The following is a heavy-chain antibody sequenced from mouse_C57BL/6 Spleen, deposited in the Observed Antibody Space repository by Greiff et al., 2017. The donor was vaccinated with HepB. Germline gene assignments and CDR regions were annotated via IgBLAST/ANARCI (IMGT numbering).Heavy chain of an antibody. CDR3: ARESYYDYDEGYAMDY. J-gene: IGHJ4*01. Sequence: QVQLQQSGAELVKPGASVKISCKASGYAFSSYWMNWVKQRPGKGLEWIGQIYPGDGDTNYNGKFKGKATLTADKSSSTAYMQLSSLTSEDSAVYFCARESYYDYDEGYAMDYWGQGTSVTVSS. CDR2: IYPGDGDT. CDR1: GYAFSSYW. V-gene: IGHV1-80*01. D-gene: IGHD2-4*01.